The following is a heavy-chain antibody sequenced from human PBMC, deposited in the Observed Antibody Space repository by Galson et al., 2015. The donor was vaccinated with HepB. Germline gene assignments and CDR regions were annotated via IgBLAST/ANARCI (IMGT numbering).Heavy chain of an antibody. J-gene: IGHJ5*02. CDR2: INQDGSEK. CDR1: GFTFSSYW. V-gene: IGHV3-7*01. D-gene: IGHD6-6*01. CDR3: ARDGRGSTSYNWFDP. Sequence: SLRLSCAASGFTFSSYWMSWVRQAPGKGLEWVANINQDGSEKNYGDPVKGRLTIFRENAKNSLYLQMNSLRVDDTAVYYCARDGRGSTSYNWFDPWGQGTLVTVSS.